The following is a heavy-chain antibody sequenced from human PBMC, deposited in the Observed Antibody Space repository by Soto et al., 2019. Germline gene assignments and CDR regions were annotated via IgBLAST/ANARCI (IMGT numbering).Heavy chain of an antibody. CDR1: GGSISSYY. Sequence: AETLSLTCTVSGGSISSYYWSWIRQPPGKGLEWIGYIYYSGSTNYNPSLKSRVTISVDTSKNQFSLKLSSVTAADTAVYYCARRWGDAFDFWGQGTMVTVSS. CDR2: IYYSGST. J-gene: IGHJ3*01. V-gene: IGHV4-59*01. CDR3: ARRWGDAFDF. D-gene: IGHD1-26*01.